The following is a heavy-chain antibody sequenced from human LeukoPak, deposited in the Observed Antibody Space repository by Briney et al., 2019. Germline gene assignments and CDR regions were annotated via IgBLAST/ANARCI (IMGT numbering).Heavy chain of an antibody. V-gene: IGHV4-59*11. Sequence: SETLSLTCTVSGGSISSHYWSWIRQPPGKGLEWIGYIYYSGSTNYNPSLKSRVTISVDTSKNQFSLKLSSVTAADTAVYYCARGGIEARPEAYWFDPWGQGTLVTVSS. CDR2: IYYSGST. D-gene: IGHD6-6*01. CDR3: ARGGIEARPEAYWFDP. CDR1: GGSISSHY. J-gene: IGHJ5*02.